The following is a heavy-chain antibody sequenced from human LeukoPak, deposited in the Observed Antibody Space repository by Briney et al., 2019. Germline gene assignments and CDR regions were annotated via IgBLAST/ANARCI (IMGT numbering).Heavy chain of an antibody. V-gene: IGHV4-4*07. D-gene: IGHD6-6*01. CDR2: IYTSGST. J-gene: IGHJ6*03. CDR3: ARALVSKHCYYMVV. Sequence: AETLTLTCTASGVSFSSYYWSWIRQPAGKGLEWIGRIYTSGSTNYNPSRKSRVTILANTSNNHSTLKLSTVTAADTAGYYYARALVSKHCYYMVVWGKGTTVTVSS. CDR1: GVSFSSYY.